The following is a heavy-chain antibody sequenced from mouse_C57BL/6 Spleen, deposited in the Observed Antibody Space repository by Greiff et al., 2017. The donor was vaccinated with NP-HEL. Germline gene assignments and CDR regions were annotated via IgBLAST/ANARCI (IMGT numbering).Heavy chain of an antibody. D-gene: IGHD3-2*02. CDR2: IYPGSGNT. CDR1: GYTFTDYY. Sequence: QVQLQQSGAELVRPGASVKLSCKASGYTFTDYYINWVKQRPGQGLEWIARIYPGSGNTYYNEKFKGKATLTAEKSSSTAYMQLSSLTSEDSAVYFCARGGQLRLLSMDYWGQGTSVTVSS. J-gene: IGHJ4*01. V-gene: IGHV1-76*01. CDR3: ARGGQLRLLSMDY.